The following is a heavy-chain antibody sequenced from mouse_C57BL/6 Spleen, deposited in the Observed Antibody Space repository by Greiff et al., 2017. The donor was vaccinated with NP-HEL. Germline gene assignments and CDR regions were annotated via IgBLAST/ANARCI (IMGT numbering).Heavy chain of an antibody. V-gene: IGHV7-3*01. CDR2: IRNKANGYTT. J-gene: IGHJ4*01. CDR1: GFTFTDYY. CDR3: ARHYYGSDAMDY. D-gene: IGHD1-1*01. Sequence: DVQLVESGGGLVQPGGSLSLSCAASGFTFTDYYMSWVRQPPGKALEWLGFIRNKANGYTTEYSASVKGRFTISRDNSQSILYLQMNALRAEDSATYYCARHYYGSDAMDYWGQGTSVTVSS.